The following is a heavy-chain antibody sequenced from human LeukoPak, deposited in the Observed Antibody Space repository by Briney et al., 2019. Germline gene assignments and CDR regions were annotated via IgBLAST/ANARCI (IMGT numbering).Heavy chain of an antibody. CDR3: AKGMRQFDY. V-gene: IGHV3-23*01. CDR2: ISGNGGGT. Sequence: GGSLRLSCVASGFTFSNYVMSWVRQAPGKGLEWVSGISGNGGGTYNADSVKGRYTISRDNSKNTLYLQMNSLRAEDTAVYYCAKGMRQFDYWGQGTLVTVSS. CDR1: GFTFSNYV. J-gene: IGHJ4*02.